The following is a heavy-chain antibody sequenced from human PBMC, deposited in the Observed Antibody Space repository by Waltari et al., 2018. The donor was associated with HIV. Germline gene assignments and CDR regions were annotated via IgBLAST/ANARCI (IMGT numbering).Heavy chain of an antibody. CDR2: IKQDGIEK. Sequence: EVQLVESGGGLVQPGGSLRLSCAVSGFSFSSYWMSWVRQAPGKGLEWVANIKQDGIEKYYVDSVKGRFNISRDNAKNSLYLQMNSLRDEDTAVYYCARDPGGADAFDFWGQGTMVTVSS. CDR1: GFSFSSYW. J-gene: IGHJ3*01. D-gene: IGHD3-16*01. CDR3: ARDPGGADAFDF. V-gene: IGHV3-7*01.